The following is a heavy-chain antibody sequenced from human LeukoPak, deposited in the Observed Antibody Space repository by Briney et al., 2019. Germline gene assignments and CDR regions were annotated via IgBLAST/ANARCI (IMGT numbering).Heavy chain of an antibody. J-gene: IGHJ4*02. D-gene: IGHD3-22*01. V-gene: IGHV4-34*01. CDR1: GGSFSGYY. CDR2: INHSGST. CDR3: ARAGFDSY. Sequence: SETLSLTCAVYGGSFSGYYWSWIRQPPGKGLEWIGEINHSGSTNYNPSLKSRVTISVDTSKNQFSLKLSSVTAADTAVYYCARAGFDSYWGQGTLVTVSS.